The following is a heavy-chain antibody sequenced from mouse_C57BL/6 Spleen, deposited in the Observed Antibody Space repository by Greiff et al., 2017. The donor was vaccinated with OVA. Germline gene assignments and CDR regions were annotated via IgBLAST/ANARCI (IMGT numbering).Heavy chain of an antibody. CDR3: TRRDEGWYFDV. Sequence: VKLQESGAELVRPGASVTLSCKASGYTFTDYEMHWVKQTPVHGLEWIGAIDPETGGTAYNQKFKGKAILTADKSSSTAYMELRSLTSEDSAVYYCTRRDEGWYFDVWGTGTTVTVSS. V-gene: IGHV1-15*01. J-gene: IGHJ1*03. CDR2: IDPETGGT. CDR1: GYTFTDYE.